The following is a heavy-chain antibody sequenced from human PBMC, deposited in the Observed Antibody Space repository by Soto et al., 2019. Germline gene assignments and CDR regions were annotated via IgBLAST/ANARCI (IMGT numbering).Heavy chain of an antibody. CDR1: GYTFTVYG. V-gene: IGHV1-18*01. CDR3: ARDKRAMRDAFDI. D-gene: IGHD6-25*01. J-gene: IGHJ3*02. Sequence: PSVKVSCKASGYTFTVYGISWGLQAPGQGLEWMGWISAYNGNTNYAQKLQGRVTMTTDTSTSTAYMELRSLRSDDTAVYYCARDKRAMRDAFDIWGQGTMVTVSS. CDR2: ISAYNGNT.